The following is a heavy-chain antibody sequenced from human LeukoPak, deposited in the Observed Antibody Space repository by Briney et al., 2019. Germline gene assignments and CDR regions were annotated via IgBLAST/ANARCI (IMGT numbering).Heavy chain of an antibody. J-gene: IGHJ4*02. D-gene: IGHD4-11*01. CDR3: ASTTVTTPCDY. Sequence: PSATLSLTCTVSGGFISISSYYSGWIRQPPGKGREWVVSIYYSGRNYYNPSLKSRVTISVDTSKNQFSLKLSSVTAADTAVYYCASTTVTTPCDYWGQGTLVTVSS. CDR1: GGFISISSYY. V-gene: IGHV4-39*01. CDR2: IYYSGRN.